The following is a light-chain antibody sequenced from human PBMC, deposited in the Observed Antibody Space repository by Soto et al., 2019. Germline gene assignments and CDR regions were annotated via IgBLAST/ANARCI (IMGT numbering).Light chain of an antibody. J-gene: IGLJ2*01. Sequence: QSALTQPPSASGSPGQSVTISCTGTSSDVGGYNYVSWYQQHPGKAPKLIIYEVSKRPSGVPDRFSGSKSGNTASLTVSGLQAEDEADYYCKSYGGGNNPVIFGGGTQLTV. CDR3: KSYGGGNNPVI. CDR1: SSDVGGYNY. V-gene: IGLV2-8*01. CDR2: EVS.